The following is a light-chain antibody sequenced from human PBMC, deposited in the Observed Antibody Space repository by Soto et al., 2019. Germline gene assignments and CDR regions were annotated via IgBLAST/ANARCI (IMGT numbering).Light chain of an antibody. V-gene: IGKV3-11*01. CDR3: QQRSNWPPKLT. CDR1: QSVSSY. J-gene: IGKJ4*01. CDR2: DAS. Sequence: EIVLTQSPATLSLSPGERATLSCRASQSVSSYLAWYQQKPGQAPRLLIYDASNRATGIPARFSGSGSGTDFILTISSLEPEDFAVYYCQQRSNWPPKLTFGGGTKVEIK.